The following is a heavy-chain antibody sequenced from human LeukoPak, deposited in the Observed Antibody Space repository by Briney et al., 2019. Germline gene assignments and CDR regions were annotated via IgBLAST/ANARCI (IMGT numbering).Heavy chain of an antibody. Sequence: GGSLRLSCAASGFTFSSYAMHWVRQAPGKGLEWVAVISYDGSNKYYADSVKGRFTISRDNSKNTLYLRMNSLRAEDTAVYYCARDRDTGMDVWGQGTTVTVSS. CDR2: ISYDGSNK. D-gene: IGHD5-18*01. CDR1: GFTFSSYA. J-gene: IGHJ6*02. V-gene: IGHV3-30-3*01. CDR3: ARDRDTGMDV.